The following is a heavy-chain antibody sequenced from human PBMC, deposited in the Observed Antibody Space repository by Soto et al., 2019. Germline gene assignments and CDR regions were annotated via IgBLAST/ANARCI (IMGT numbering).Heavy chain of an antibody. CDR3: ARGPRESGEWLLFDY. CDR1: GYTFSTYE. J-gene: IGHJ4*02. CDR2: MNPDNGNT. V-gene: IGHV1-8*01. Sequence: QVQLVQSGADVKKPGASVKVSCKASGYTFSTYEINWVRRAAGQGLEWMGRMNPDNGNTGYAQKFQDRVTMTRNTSISTAYMELRSLRSDDTAVYYCARGPRESGEWLLFDYWGQGALVTVSS. D-gene: IGHD3-3*01.